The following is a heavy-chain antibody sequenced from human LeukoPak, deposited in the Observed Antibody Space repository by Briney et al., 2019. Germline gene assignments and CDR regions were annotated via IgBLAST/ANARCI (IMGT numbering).Heavy chain of an antibody. J-gene: IGHJ6*04. D-gene: IGHD3-10*02. CDR3: AELGITMIGGV. CDR1: GFTFEDYA. CDR2: ISWNSDSI. V-gene: IGHV3-9*01. Sequence: GGSLRLSCAVSGFTFEDYAMHWVRQVPGKGLEWVSGISWNSDSIGYGDSVKGRFTISRDNAKNSLYLQMNSLRAEDTAVYYCAELGITMIGGVWGKGTTVTISS.